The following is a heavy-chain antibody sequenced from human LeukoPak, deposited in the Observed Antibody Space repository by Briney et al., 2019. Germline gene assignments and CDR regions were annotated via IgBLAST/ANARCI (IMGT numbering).Heavy chain of an antibody. D-gene: IGHD3-10*01. Sequence: SETLSLTCTVSGGSISSGGYYWSWIRQPPGKGLEWIGYIYYSGSTYHNPSLKSRVTISVDTSKNQFSLKLSSVTAADTAVYYCARDYYGSGSLQYFDLWGRGTLVTVSS. J-gene: IGHJ2*01. CDR1: GGSISSGGYY. V-gene: IGHV4-30-4*08. CDR2: IYYSGST. CDR3: ARDYYGSGSLQYFDL.